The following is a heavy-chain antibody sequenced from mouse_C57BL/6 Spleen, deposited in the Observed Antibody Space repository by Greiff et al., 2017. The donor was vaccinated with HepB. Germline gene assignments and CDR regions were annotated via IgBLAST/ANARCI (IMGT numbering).Heavy chain of an antibody. D-gene: IGHD4-1*01. CDR2: IYPGDGDT. CDR1: GYAFSSSW. CDR3: AREGLGAGYFDV. Sequence: VQLQQSGPELVKPGASVKISCKASGYAFSSSWMNWVKQRPGKGLEWIGRIYPGDGDTNYNGKFKGKATLTADKSSSTAYMQLSSLTSEDSAVYFCAREGLGAGYFDVWGTGTTVTVSS. J-gene: IGHJ1*03. V-gene: IGHV1-82*01.